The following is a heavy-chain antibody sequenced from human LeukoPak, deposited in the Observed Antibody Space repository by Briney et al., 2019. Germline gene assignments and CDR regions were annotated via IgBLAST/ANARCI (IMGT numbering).Heavy chain of an antibody. CDR2: IYTSGST. CDR1: DGSISSYY. V-gene: IGHV4-4*07. CDR3: ARVAYYYGSGSYEDYYFDY. J-gene: IGHJ4*02. D-gene: IGHD3-10*01. Sequence: SETLSLTCTVSDGSISSYYWSWIRQPAGKGLEWIGRIYTSGSTNYNPSLKSRVTMSVDTSKNQFSLKLSSVTAADTAVYYCARVAYYYGSGSYEDYYFDYWGQGTLVTVSS.